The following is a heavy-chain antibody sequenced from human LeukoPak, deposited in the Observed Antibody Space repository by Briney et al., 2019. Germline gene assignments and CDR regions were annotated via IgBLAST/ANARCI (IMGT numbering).Heavy chain of an antibody. CDR3: AISPPRGYSYGYDY. D-gene: IGHD5-18*01. Sequence: GGSLRLSCAASGFTFDDYAMHWVRQAPGKGLEWVSLISGDGGTTYYADSVKGRFTISRDNRKKSLYLQMNSLRTEDTALYYCAISPPRGYSYGYDYWGQGTLVTVSS. V-gene: IGHV3-43*02. CDR1: GFTFDDYA. CDR2: ISGDGGTT. J-gene: IGHJ4*02.